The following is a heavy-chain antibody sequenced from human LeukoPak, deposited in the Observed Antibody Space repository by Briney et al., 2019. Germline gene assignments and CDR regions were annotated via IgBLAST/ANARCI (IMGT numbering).Heavy chain of an antibody. CDR3: ARGSNSGYDPSDY. V-gene: IGHV1-46*03. CDR1: GYTFTGYY. Sequence: ASVKVSCKASGYTFTGYYMHWVRQAPGQGLEWMGIFNPSSGSTNYAQKFQGRVNMTRDTSTSTVYMELSSLRSEDTAVYYCARGSNSGYDPSDYWGQGTLVTVSS. J-gene: IGHJ4*02. CDR2: FNPSSGST. D-gene: IGHD5-12*01.